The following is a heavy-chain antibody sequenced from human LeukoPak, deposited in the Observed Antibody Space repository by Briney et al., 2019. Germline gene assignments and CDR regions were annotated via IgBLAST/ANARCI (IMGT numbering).Heavy chain of an antibody. J-gene: IGHJ3*02. D-gene: IGHD3-22*01. CDR1: GGSISSGSYY. CDR2: IYTSGSA. CDR3: ARDPIRPYYYDSSGYGAFDI. Sequence: SETLSLTCTASGGSISSGSYYWSWIRQPAGKGLEWIGRIYTSGSANYNPSLKSRVTISVDTPKNQFSLKLSSVTAADTAVYYCARDPIRPYYYDSSGYGAFDIWGQGTMVTVSS. V-gene: IGHV4-61*02.